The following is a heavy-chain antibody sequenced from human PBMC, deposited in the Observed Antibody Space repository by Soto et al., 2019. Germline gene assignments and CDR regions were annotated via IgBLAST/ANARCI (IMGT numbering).Heavy chain of an antibody. D-gene: IGHD6-13*01. CDR3: ARVKADSSSWTVDY. Sequence: QVQLLESGGGLVQPGGSLRLSCAASGFTFSDYSMSWIRQAPGKGLEWVAYISSSGSTIYYADSVKGRFTISRDNAKNALYLQMNSLRAEDRAVYYCARVKADSSSWTVDYWGQGTLVTVSS. V-gene: IGHV3-11*01. CDR1: GFTFSDYS. J-gene: IGHJ4*02. CDR2: ISSSGSTI.